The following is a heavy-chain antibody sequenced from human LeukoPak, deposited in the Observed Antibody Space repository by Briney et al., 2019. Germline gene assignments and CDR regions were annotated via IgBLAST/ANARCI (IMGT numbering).Heavy chain of an antibody. V-gene: IGHV3-48*03. CDR2: ISSSGSTI. D-gene: IGHD5-18*01. CDR3: ARSGYSYGFFRRFVGGYYFDY. Sequence: PGGSLRLSCAASGFTFSSYEMNWVRQAPGKGLEWVSYISSSGSTIYYAGSVKGRFTISRDNAKNSLYLQMNSLRAEDTAVYYCARSGYSYGFFRRFVGGYYFDYWGQGTLVTVSS. J-gene: IGHJ4*02. CDR1: GFTFSSYE.